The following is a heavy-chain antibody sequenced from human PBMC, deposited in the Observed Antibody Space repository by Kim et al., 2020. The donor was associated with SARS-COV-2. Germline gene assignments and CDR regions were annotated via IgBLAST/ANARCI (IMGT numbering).Heavy chain of an antibody. J-gene: IGHJ3*02. CDR2: IYYSGST. CDR3: GRHLGTRRSAFDI. D-gene: IGHD7-27*01. V-gene: IGHV4-39*01. Sequence: SETLSLTCTVSGGSISNSPYYWGWIRQPPGKGLEWIGTIYYSGSTYYNPSLKSRVTLSEDTSKNHISLKLTSVTAADTAVYYCGRHLGTRRSAFDIWGQG. CDR1: GGSISNSPYY.